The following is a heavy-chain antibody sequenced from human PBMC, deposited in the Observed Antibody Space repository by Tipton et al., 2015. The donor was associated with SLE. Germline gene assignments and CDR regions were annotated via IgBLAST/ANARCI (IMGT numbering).Heavy chain of an antibody. Sequence: TLSLTCTVSGGSISSSSYYWGWLRQPPGKGLEWIGSIYYSGSTSYNPSLKSRVTISVATSKNQFPLNLSSVTAADTAVYYCARAGGGGSCRGPDAFDIWGQGAMVTVSS. J-gene: IGHJ3*02. D-gene: IGHD2-15*01. CDR1: GGSISSSSYY. V-gene: IGHV4-39*06. CDR3: ARAGGGGSCRGPDAFDI. CDR2: IYYSGST.